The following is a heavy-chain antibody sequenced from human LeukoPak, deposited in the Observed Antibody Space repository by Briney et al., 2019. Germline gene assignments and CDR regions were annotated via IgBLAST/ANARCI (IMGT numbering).Heavy chain of an antibody. CDR3: ARHPINDFWSGYPDWYFDL. Sequence: PSETLSLTCAVYGGSFSGYYWSWIRQPPGKGLEWIGEINHSGSTNYNPSLKSRVTILVDTSKNQFSLKLSSVTAADTAVYYCARHPINDFWSGYPDWYFDLWGRGTLVTVSS. D-gene: IGHD3-3*01. CDR2: INHSGST. CDR1: GGSFSGYY. V-gene: IGHV4-34*01. J-gene: IGHJ2*01.